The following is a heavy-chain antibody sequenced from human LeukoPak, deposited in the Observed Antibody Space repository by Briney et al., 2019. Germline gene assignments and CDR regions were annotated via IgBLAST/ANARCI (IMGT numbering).Heavy chain of an antibody. V-gene: IGHV3-21*01. CDR3: ARDGQGFHSDY. J-gene: IGHJ4*02. CDR2: ISSSSSYI. D-gene: IGHD3-3*01. Sequence: GGSLRPSCAASGFTFSSYSMTWVRQAPGKGLEWGSSISSSSSYIYYADSVKGRFTISRDNAKNSLYLQMNSLRAEDTAVYYCARDGQGFHSDYWGQGTLVTVSS. CDR1: GFTFSSYS.